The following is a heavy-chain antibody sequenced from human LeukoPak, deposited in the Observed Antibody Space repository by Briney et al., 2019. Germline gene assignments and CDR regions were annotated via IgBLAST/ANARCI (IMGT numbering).Heavy chain of an antibody. CDR2: IYPGDSDT. CDR3: ARSVIAVAVNDASDI. Sequence: GESLKISCKGSGYSFTSYWIGWVRQMPGKGLEWMGIIYPGDSDTRYSPSFQGQVTISADKSISTAYLQWSSLKASDTAMYYCARSVIAVAVNDASDIWGQGTMVTVSS. CDR1: GYSFTSYW. V-gene: IGHV5-51*01. J-gene: IGHJ3*02. D-gene: IGHD6-19*01.